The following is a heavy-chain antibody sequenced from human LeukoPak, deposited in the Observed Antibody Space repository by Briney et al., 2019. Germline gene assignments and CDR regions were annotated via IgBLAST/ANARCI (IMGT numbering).Heavy chain of an antibody. J-gene: IGHJ4*02. CDR2: VHKSGST. V-gene: IGHV4-4*02. D-gene: IGHD1-26*01. CDR3: AKEIVGAPTPGAY. CDR1: TDSITSNW. Sequence: PSETLSLTCAVSTDSITSNWWSWVRQPPGRGLEWIGEVHKSGSTNYYPSLQSRVTISIDKSKNQIALELTSVTAADTAVYYCAKEIVGAPTPGAYWGQGILVTVSS.